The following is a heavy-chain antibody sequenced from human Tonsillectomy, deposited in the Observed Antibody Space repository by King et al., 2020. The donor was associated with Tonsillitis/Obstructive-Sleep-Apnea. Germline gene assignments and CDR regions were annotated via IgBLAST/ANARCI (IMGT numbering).Heavy chain of an antibody. CDR3: ARCYGIQTANYFDY. D-gene: IGHD5-18*01. J-gene: IGHJ4*02. CDR1: GFSLSTSGVC. Sequence: TLKESGPALVKPTQTLTLTCTVSGFSLSTSGVCVSWIRQPPGKALEWLARIDWDDDKYYSTSLKTRLSISRDTSKNQVVLTMTNMDPVDTATYYCARCYGIQTANYFDYWGQGTLVTVSS. CDR2: IDWDDDK. V-gene: IGHV2-70*11.